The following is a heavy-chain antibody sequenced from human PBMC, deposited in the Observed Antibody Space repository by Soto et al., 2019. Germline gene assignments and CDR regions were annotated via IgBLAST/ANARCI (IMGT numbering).Heavy chain of an antibody. J-gene: IGHJ4*02. CDR3: ARSLWFGELH. CDR2: IYWDNDK. CDR1: GFSLSTTGVG. Sequence: QITLKESGPTLVKPTQTLTLTCSFSGFSLSTTGVGVGWIRQSPGKALEWIAIIYWDNDKRYSPSLKSRVTITKDTSKNQVVLTVTNMDPVDTVTYYCARSLWFGELHWGQGALVTVSS. D-gene: IGHD3-10*01. V-gene: IGHV2-5*02.